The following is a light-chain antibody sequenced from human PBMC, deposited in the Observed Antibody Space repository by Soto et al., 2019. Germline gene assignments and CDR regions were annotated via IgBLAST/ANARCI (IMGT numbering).Light chain of an antibody. Sequence: ESVLTQSPGTLSLSPGERATLSCRASQSVSSSYLAWYQQKPGQAPRLLIYGASSRATGIPDRFSGSGSGTDFTLTISRLEPEDFAVYYCPQYAYAPWTFGQGTKVDIK. J-gene: IGKJ1*01. CDR2: GAS. V-gene: IGKV3-20*01. CDR1: QSVSSSY. CDR3: PQYAYAPWT.